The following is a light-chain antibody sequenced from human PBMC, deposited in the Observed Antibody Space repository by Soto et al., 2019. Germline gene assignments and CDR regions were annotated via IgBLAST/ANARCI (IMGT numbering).Light chain of an antibody. CDR1: QGISSS. CDR2: TAS. J-gene: IGKJ1*01. V-gene: IGKV1-9*01. CDR3: QHHNSYSQT. Sequence: DIQLTQSPSFLSASVGDRVTITCRASQGISSSLAWYQQKPGKATKLLIYTASNLQSGVPSRFSGSGSGTEFTLTISGLQPDDFGTYFCQHHNSYSQTFGQGTKVEIK.